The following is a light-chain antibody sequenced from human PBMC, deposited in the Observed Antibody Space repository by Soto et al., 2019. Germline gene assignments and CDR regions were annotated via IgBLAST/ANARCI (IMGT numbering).Light chain of an antibody. CDR3: QQRGNRPPWT. J-gene: IGKJ1*01. CDR2: DAS. V-gene: IGKV3-11*01. CDR1: QSVGKY. Sequence: IVMTQSPATLSLSPGERATLSCRASQSVGKYLVWYQQKPGQAPRLLIYDASNRATGIPARFSGSGSGTDFTLTISSLEPEDFAVYYCQQRGNRPPWTFGQGTKV.